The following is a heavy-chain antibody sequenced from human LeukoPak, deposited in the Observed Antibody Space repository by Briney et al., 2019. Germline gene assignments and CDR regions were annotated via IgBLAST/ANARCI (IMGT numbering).Heavy chain of an antibody. J-gene: IGHJ5*02. CDR3: ARLNKPGWFDP. D-gene: IGHD1-14*01. CDR2: LYYAGST. CDR1: GGSISSYY. Sequence: NPSETLSLTCTVSGGSISSYYWGWIRQPPGKGLEWIGNLYYAGSTYYNPSLKSRVTLSVDTSKNQFSLKLSSVTAADTAVYYCARLNKPGWFDPWGQGTLVTVSS. V-gene: IGHV4-39*01.